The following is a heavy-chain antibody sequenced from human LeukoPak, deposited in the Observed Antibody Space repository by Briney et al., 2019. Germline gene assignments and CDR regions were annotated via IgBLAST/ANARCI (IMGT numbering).Heavy chain of an antibody. CDR2: ISGSGGST. Sequence: PGGSLRLSCAASGFTFSSYAMSWVRQAPGKGLEWVSAISGSGGSTYYADSVKGRFTISRDNSKNTLYLQMNSLRAEDTAVYYCAKDITIFGVVIYYYYGMDVWGQGTTVTVSS. CDR3: AKDITIFGVVIYYYYGMDV. J-gene: IGHJ6*02. D-gene: IGHD3-3*01. CDR1: GFTFSSYA. V-gene: IGHV3-23*01.